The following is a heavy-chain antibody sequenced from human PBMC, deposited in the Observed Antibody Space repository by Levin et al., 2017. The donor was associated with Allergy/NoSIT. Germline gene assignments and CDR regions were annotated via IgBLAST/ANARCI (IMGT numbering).Heavy chain of an antibody. J-gene: IGHJ6*02. CDR1: GFTFRSYG. D-gene: IGHD6-19*01. Sequence: PGGSLRLSCAASGFTFRSYGFHWVRQAPGKGLEWVAVVWYDGDNKYHADSVKGRFTISRDNSKNMVYLQMNSLRAEDTAVYYCARDAGIAVTGADYGLDVWGQGATVTVSS. CDR2: VWYDGDNK. V-gene: IGHV3-33*01. CDR3: ARDAGIAVTGADYGLDV.